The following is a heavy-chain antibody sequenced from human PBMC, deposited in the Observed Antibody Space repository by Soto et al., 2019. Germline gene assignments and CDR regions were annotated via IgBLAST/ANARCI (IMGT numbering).Heavy chain of an antibody. CDR2: FIPIFATA. V-gene: IGHV1-69*12. D-gene: IGHD6-13*01. J-gene: IGHJ4*02. Sequence: QVQLVQSGAEVKKPGSSVKVSCKASGGTFSNHAISWVRQAPGQGLEWMGGFIPIFATANYAQTFQGRVTITADESTSTVYMELSSLRSEDTAVYYCARDLSVVATGSLGWGQGTRVTVSS. CDR3: ARDLSVVATGSLG. CDR1: GGTFSNHA.